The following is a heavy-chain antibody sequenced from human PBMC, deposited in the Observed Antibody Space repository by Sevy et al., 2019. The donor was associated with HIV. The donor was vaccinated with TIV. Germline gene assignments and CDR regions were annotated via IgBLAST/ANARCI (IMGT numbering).Heavy chain of an antibody. CDR1: GFTFSSYA. V-gene: IGHV3-23*01. J-gene: IGHJ4*02. CDR3: ARKYDSSGYFDY. D-gene: IGHD3-22*01. CDR2: ISGRGGSGDKT. Sequence: GGSLRLSCAASGFTFSSYAMNWVRQAPGKGLEWVSGISGRGGSGDKTNYADSVKGRFTISRDDSKNSLYLQLNSLRAEETAIYYRARKYDSSGYFDYWGQGTLVTVSS.